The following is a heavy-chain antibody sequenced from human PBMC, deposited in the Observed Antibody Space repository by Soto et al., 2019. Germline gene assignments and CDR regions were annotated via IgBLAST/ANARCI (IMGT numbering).Heavy chain of an antibody. V-gene: IGHV1-69*02. CDR1: GGTFSSYT. D-gene: IGHD2-21*02. J-gene: IGHJ4*02. Sequence: QVQLVQSGAEVKKPGSSVKVSCKASGGTFSSYTISWVRQAPGQGLEWMGRIIPILGIANYAQKFQGRVTITADKSTSTAYMELSSLRSEDTAVYYCASERGGGCGGDCYLNPFDYWGQGTLVTVSS. CDR2: IIPILGIA. CDR3: ASERGGGCGGDCYLNPFDY.